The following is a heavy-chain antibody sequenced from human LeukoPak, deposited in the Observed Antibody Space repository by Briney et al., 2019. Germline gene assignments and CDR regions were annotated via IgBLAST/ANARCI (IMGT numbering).Heavy chain of an antibody. J-gene: IGHJ4*02. CDR1: GFTFSNAW. Sequence: GGSLRLSCAASGFTFSNAWMSWVRQAPGKGLEWVGRIKSKTDGGTTDYGAPAKGRFTISRDDSKNMLYLQMNSLKTEYTAVYYCTTARAYGNFDFWGQGTLVTVS. D-gene: IGHD3-10*01. CDR3: TTARAYGNFDF. CDR2: IKSKTDGGTT. V-gene: IGHV3-15*01.